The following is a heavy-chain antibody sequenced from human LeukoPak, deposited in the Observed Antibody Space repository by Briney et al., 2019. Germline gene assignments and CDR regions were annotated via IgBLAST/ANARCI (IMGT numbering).Heavy chain of an antibody. D-gene: IGHD3-22*01. CDR1: GGTLSSYA. CDR3: ARADSSGYSLDENFDY. J-gene: IGHJ4*02. Sequence: SVKVSCKASGGTLSSYALNWVRQAPGQGLEWIGRIIPIFAIVNYAQNFQGRVTITADKSTNTAYMELSSLRFEDTAFYYCARADSSGYSLDENFDYWGQGTLVTVSP. V-gene: IGHV1-69*04. CDR2: IIPIFAIV.